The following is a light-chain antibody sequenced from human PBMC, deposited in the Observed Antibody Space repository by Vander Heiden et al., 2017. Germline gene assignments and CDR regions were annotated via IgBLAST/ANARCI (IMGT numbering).Light chain of an antibody. Sequence: QSALPQPASVSGSPGQSITISCTGTSSDVGGYNYVSWYQQHPGKAPKLMIYDVSNRPSGVSNRFSGSKSGNTASLTISGLQAEDEADYYCSSYTSILYVFGTGTKVTVL. J-gene: IGLJ1*01. CDR2: DVS. V-gene: IGLV2-14*01. CDR1: SSDVGGYNY. CDR3: SSYTSILYV.